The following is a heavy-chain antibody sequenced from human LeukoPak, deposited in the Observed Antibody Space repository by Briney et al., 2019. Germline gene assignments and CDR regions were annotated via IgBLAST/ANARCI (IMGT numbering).Heavy chain of an antibody. V-gene: IGHV1-69*13. CDR1: GGTFSSYA. J-gene: IGHJ4*02. Sequence: GASVKVSCKACGGTFSSYAISWVGQAPGQGLEWMGGIISIFGTANYAQKFQGRVTITADESTSTAYMELSSLRSEDTAVYYCARHLSHMVRGNCFDYWGQGTLVTVSS. CDR2: IISIFGTA. CDR3: ARHLSHMVRGNCFDY. D-gene: IGHD3-10*01.